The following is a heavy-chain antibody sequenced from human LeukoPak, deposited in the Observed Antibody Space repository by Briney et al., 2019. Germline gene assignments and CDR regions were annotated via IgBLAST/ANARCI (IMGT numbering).Heavy chain of an antibody. J-gene: IGHJ4*02. CDR2: ISSSSSYI. CDR3: ARGGFDWSIDY. V-gene: IGHV3-21*01. D-gene: IGHD3-9*01. Sequence: GGSLRLSCVASGFTFSSYSINWVRQAPGKGLEWVSSISSSSSYIYYADSVKGRFTVSRDNAKNSLYLQMNSLRAEDTAVYYCARGGFDWSIDYWGQGTLVTVSS. CDR1: GFTFSSYS.